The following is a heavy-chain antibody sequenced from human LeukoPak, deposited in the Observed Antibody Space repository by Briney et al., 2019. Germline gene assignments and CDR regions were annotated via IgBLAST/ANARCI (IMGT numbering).Heavy chain of an antibody. V-gene: IGHV3-7*04. CDR2: IKPDGSDK. J-gene: IGHJ4*02. D-gene: IGHD2-2*01. CDR1: GFTFTNYW. Sequence: PGGSLRLSCAASGFTFTNYWMNWVRQAPGKGLEWVANIKPDGSDKYYVDSVKGRFTISRDNAKNSLYLQMNTLRAEDTAVYYCATDLQPFDYWGQGTLVTVSS. CDR3: ATDLQPFDY.